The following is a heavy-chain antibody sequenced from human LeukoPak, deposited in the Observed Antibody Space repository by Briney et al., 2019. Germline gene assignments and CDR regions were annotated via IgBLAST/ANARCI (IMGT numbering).Heavy chain of an antibody. CDR2: MNPKSGHT. V-gene: IGHV1-8*01. D-gene: IGHD4-11*01. Sequence: ASVKVSCKASGYTFTNYDINWVRQASGQGLEWMGWMNPKSGHTGYAQKFQGRVTMTRDTSIDTAYMELSSLRSEDTAVYYCARELRTTENLHDYSNYVSSIRWFDPWGQGTLVTVSS. CDR1: GYTFTNYD. CDR3: ARELRTTENLHDYSNYVSSIRWFDP. J-gene: IGHJ5*02.